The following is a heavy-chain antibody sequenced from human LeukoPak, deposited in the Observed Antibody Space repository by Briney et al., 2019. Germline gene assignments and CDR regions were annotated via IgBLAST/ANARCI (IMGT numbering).Heavy chain of an antibody. D-gene: IGHD1-26*01. V-gene: IGHV4-59*12. CDR1: GGSISSYY. CDR2: IYYSGST. Sequence: SETLSLTCTVSGGSISSYYWSWIRQPPGKGLEWIGSIYYSGSTYYNPSLKSRVTISVDTSKNQFSLKLSSVTAADTAVYYCARRSGSVIDYWGQGTLVTVSS. J-gene: IGHJ4*02. CDR3: ARRSGSVIDY.